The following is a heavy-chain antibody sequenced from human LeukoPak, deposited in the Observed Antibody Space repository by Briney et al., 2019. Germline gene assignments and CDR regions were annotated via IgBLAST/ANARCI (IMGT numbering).Heavy chain of an antibody. D-gene: IGHD4-11*01. J-gene: IGHJ6*03. CDR3: ARSNDYSNPTVYYMDV. Sequence: GGSLRLSCAASGFIFSNSAMNWVRQAPGKGLEWVSSINNDGSYIYYAGSVKGRFTISRDNAKNSLYLRLNSLRVEDTAVYYCARSNDYSNPTVYYMDVWGKGTTVTVSS. CDR1: GFIFSNSA. V-gene: IGHV3-21*01. CDR2: INNDGSYI.